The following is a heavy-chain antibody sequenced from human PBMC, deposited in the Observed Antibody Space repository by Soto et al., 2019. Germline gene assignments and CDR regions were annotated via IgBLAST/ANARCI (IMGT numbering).Heavy chain of an antibody. D-gene: IGHD6-19*01. CDR1: GYTFTTYY. J-gene: IGHJ4*02. Sequence: QVQLVQSGAEVKKPGDSVNVSCKASGYTFTTYYMHWVRQAPGQGLEWMGIINPSGGSTSSAQKFQGRVTMTRDTSTSTVYMELSSLRSEDTAVYYCARAPFASGSGWYDYWGQGTLVTVSS. CDR2: INPSGGST. V-gene: IGHV1-46*03. CDR3: ARAPFASGSGWYDY.